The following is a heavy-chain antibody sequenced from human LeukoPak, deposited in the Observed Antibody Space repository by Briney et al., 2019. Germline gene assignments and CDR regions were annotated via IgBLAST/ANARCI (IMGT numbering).Heavy chain of an antibody. Sequence: GESLKISCKGSGYSFTDYWIGWVRQTPGKGLEWMGIIYPGDSDIRYSPSFQGQVTISADKSINTAYLQWSSLKASDTAMFYCARLQQPNPYFDYWGQGTLVTVSS. CDR2: IYPGDSDI. D-gene: IGHD2-2*01. CDR3: ARLQQPNPYFDY. V-gene: IGHV5-51*01. CDR1: GYSFTDYW. J-gene: IGHJ4*02.